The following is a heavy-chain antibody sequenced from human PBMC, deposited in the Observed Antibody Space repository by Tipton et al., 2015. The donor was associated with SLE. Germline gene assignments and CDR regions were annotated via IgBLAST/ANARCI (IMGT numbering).Heavy chain of an antibody. CDR2: LFHSGST. Sequence: TLSLTCAVSGYSISSGSYWGWIRQPPGKGLEWIGCLFHSGSTYYNPSLKSRVTISVDTSRNQFSLKLSSVTAADTAVYYCARAPPLSFYDYWGQGTLVTVSS. CDR3: ARAPPLSFYDY. V-gene: IGHV4-38-2*01. D-gene: IGHD1-26*01. J-gene: IGHJ4*02. CDR1: GYSISSGSY.